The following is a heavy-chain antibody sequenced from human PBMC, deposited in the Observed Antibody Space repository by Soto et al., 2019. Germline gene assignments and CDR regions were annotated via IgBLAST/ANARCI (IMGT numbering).Heavy chain of an antibody. CDR1: GGTFSSYA. D-gene: IGHD6-6*01. J-gene: IGHJ6*02. CDR3: ARGGKFTARSRWYYGMDV. V-gene: IGHV1-69*13. Sequence: ASVKVSCKASGGTFSSYAISWVRQAPGQGLEWMGGIIPIFGTANYAQKFQGRVTITADESTSTAYMELSSLRSEDTAVYYCARGGKFTARSRWYYGMDVWGQGTTVTVSS. CDR2: IIPIFGTA.